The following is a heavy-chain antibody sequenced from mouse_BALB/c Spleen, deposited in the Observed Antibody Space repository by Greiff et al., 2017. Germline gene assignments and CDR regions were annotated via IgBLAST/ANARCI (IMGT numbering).Heavy chain of an antibody. J-gene: IGHJ3*01. V-gene: IGHV5-4*02. CDR3: ARDPRYDVWFAY. CDR1: GFTFSDYY. D-gene: IGHD2-14*01. CDR2: ISDGGSYT. Sequence: EVKVEESGGGLVKPGGSLKLSCAASGFTFSDYYMYWVRQTPEKRLEWVATISDGGSYTYYPDSVKGRFTISRDNAKNNLYLQMSSLKSEDTAMYYCARDPRYDVWFAYWGQGTLVTVSA.